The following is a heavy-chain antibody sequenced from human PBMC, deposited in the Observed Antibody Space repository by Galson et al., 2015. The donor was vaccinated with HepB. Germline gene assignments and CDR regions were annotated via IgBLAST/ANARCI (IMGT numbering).Heavy chain of an antibody. D-gene: IGHD3-3*01. Sequence: SVKVSCKASGYTFTSYYMHWVRQAPGQGLEWMGIINPSGGSTSYAQKFQGRVTMTRDTSTSTVYMELSSLRSEDTAVYYCARAGLGDYDFWSGYYTGIHYYYYYYMDVWGKGTTVTVSS. CDR2: INPSGGST. J-gene: IGHJ6*03. CDR1: GYTFTSYY. V-gene: IGHV1-46*03. CDR3: ARAGLGDYDFWSGYYTGIHYYYYYYMDV.